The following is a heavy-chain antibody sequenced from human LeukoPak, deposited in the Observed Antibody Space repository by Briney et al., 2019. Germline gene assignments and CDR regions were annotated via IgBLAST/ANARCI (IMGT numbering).Heavy chain of an antibody. V-gene: IGHV4-4*07. D-gene: IGHD3-22*01. CDR2: IYTSGST. CDR3: ARGVPTYYYDSSGYYFDY. CDR1: GGSISSYY. J-gene: IGHJ4*02. Sequence: SETLSLTCTVSGGSISSYYWSWIRQPAGKGLEWIGRIYTSGSTNYNPSLKSRVTMSVDTSKNQFSLKLSSVTAADTAVYYCARGVPTYYYDSSGYYFDYWGQGTLVTVSS.